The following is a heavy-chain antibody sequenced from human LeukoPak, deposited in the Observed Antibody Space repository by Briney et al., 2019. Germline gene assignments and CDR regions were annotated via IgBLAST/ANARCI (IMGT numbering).Heavy chain of an antibody. Sequence: GGSLRLSCAASGFIFSTYWMTWVRQAPGKGLEWVAAIKYDGSEKFHVDSVRGRFTISRDNAKNSLYLQMNSLTAEDTAVYYCVRESFSRGDFNWGQGTLVSVSS. CDR1: GFIFSTYW. D-gene: IGHD7-27*01. V-gene: IGHV3-7*01. CDR2: IKYDGSEK. J-gene: IGHJ4*02. CDR3: VRESFSRGDFN.